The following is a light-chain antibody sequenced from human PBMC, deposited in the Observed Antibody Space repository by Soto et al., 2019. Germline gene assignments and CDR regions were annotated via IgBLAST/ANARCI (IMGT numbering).Light chain of an antibody. V-gene: IGKV3-20*01. CDR3: QQYRT. J-gene: IGKJ3*01. CDR1: QSVSSSY. Sequence: EIVLTQSPGTLSLSPGERATLSCRASQSVSSSYLAWYQQKPGQAPRLLIYGASSRATGIPDRFSGSGSGTDFTLTISRLEPEDFLVYYCQQYRTFVPGTKVDIK. CDR2: GAS.